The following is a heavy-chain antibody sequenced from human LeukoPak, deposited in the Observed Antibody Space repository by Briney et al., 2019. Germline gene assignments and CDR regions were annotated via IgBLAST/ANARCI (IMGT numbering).Heavy chain of an antibody. D-gene: IGHD2-2*01. V-gene: IGHV4-30-2*01. CDR1: GGSISSGGYY. CDR2: IYHSGST. Sequence: SETLSLTCTVSGGSISSGGYYWSWIRQPPGKGLEWIGYIYHSGSTYYNPSLKSRVTISVDRSKDQFSLKLSSVTAADTAVYYCARDPGSSTSGGDWWGQGTLVTVSS. CDR3: ARDPGSSTSGGDW. J-gene: IGHJ4*02.